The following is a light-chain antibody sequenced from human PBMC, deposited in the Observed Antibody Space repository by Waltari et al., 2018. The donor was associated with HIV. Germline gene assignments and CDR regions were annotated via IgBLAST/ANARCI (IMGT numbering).Light chain of an antibody. J-gene: IGLJ2*01. Sequence: QSALTQPASVSGSPGQSITISCTGTSSDVGGYNYVSWYQQHPVKAPKLMIYDVSNRPSGVSNRFSGSKAGNTASLTISGLQAEDEADYYCSSYTSSSLVVFGGGTKLTVL. CDR1: SSDVGGYNY. V-gene: IGLV2-14*03. CDR3: SSYTSSSLVV. CDR2: DVS.